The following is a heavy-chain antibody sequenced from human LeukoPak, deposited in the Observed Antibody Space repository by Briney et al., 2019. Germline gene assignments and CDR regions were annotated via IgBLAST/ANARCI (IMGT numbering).Heavy chain of an antibody. CDR1: GGSVSSTNW. CDR3: ARYSYGCFDI. D-gene: IGHD5-18*01. Sequence: SETLSLTCGVSGGSVSSTNWWTWIRPPPGKGLEWIGEVHLDGRTNFNPSLKSRVTISVDTSKNQFSLKLSSVTAADTAVYYCARYSYGCFDIWGQGTMVTVSS. J-gene: IGHJ3*02. CDR2: VHLDGRT. V-gene: IGHV4-4*02.